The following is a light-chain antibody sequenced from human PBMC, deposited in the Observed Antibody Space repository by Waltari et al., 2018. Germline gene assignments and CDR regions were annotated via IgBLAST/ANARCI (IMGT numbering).Light chain of an antibody. V-gene: IGLV4-69*01. CDR2: VNGDGSH. J-gene: IGLJ2*01. Sequence: QLAVTQSPSVSASLGASVKLTCTLSSEHSTYPIAWHPQQPDKGPRYLMKVNGDGSHIKADGIPARFSGSSSGAERYLIISSLQFGDEADYYCQTWGSGVVFGGGTKLTVL. CDR1: SEHSTYP. CDR3: QTWGSGVV.